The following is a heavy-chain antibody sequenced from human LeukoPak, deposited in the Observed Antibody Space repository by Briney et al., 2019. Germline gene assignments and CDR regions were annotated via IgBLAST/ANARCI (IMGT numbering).Heavy chain of an antibody. CDR1: GGSISSYY. V-gene: IGHV4-59*08. CDR2: IYYGGST. Sequence: SETLSLTCTVSGGSISSYYWSWIRQPPGKGLEWIGYIYYGGSTNYNPSLKSRVTISVDTSKNQFSLELSSVTAADTAVYYCARQHCSGGSCYSNGLDYWGQGTLVTVSS. CDR3: ARQHCSGGSCYSNGLDY. D-gene: IGHD2-15*01. J-gene: IGHJ4*02.